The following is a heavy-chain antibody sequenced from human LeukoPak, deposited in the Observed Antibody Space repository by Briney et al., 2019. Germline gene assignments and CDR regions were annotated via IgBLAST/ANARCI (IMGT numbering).Heavy chain of an antibody. V-gene: IGHV3-7*03. CDR2: IKEDGSEK. Sequence: PGGSLRLSCAASGFSFSGYWMAWVRQAPGKGLEWVANIKEDGSEKYYADFAKGRFTISRDNAKNSLDLQMNSLRAEDTAVYYCARRGSTDYWGQGTLVTVSS. J-gene: IGHJ4*02. CDR3: ARRGSTDY. CDR1: GFSFSGYW. D-gene: IGHD2/OR15-2a*01.